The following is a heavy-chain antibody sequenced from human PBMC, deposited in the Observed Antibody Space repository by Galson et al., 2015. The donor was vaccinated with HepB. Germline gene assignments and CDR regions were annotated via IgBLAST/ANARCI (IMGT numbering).Heavy chain of an antibody. CDR3: ATVVVVAAINKPNDY. D-gene: IGHD2-15*01. CDR2: ISGSGGST. V-gene: IGHV3-23*01. J-gene: IGHJ4*02. Sequence: SLRLSCAASGFTFSSYAMSWVRQAPGKGLEWVSAISGSGGSTYYADSVKGRFTISRDNSKNTLYLQMNSLRAEDTAVYYCATVVVVAAINKPNDYWGQGTLVTVSS. CDR1: GFTFSSYA.